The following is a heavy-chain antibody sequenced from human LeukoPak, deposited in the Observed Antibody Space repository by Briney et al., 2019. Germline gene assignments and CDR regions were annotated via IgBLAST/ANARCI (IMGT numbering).Heavy chain of an antibody. D-gene: IGHD6-6*01. J-gene: IGHJ4*02. CDR3: AKSSTPRPFDY. V-gene: IGHV3-30*18. CDR2: ISCDGSNK. CDR1: GFTFSSYG. Sequence: GESLRLSCAASGFTFSSYGMHWVRQAPGKGLEWVAVISCDGSNKYYADSVKGRFTISRDNSKNTLYLQMNSLRAEDTAVYYCAKSSTPRPFDYWGQGTLVTVSS.